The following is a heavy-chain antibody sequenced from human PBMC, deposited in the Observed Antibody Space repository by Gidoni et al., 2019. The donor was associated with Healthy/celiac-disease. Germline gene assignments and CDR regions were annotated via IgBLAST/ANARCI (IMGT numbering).Heavy chain of an antibody. CDR1: GFTFSSYA. Sequence: QVQLVESGGGVVQPGRSLRLSCAASGFTFSSYAMHWVRQAPGKGLEWVAVISYDGSNKYYADSVKGRFTISRDNSKNTLYLQMNSLRAEDTAVYYCARGPLPAHVLRYFDWLLSGYGMDVWGQGTTVTVSS. D-gene: IGHD3-9*01. J-gene: IGHJ6*02. CDR2: ISYDGSNK. CDR3: ARGPLPAHVLRYFDWLLSGYGMDV. V-gene: IGHV3-30*04.